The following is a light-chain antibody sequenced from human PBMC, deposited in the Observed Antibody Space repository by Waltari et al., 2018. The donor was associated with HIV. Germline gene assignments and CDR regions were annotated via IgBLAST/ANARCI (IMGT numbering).Light chain of an antibody. CDR2: DVT. CDR3: CSYAGSSTYV. J-gene: IGLJ1*01. Sequence: QSALTQPASVSGSPGQSIPISCTGTSSDVGAYNYVSWYQQHPGKAPKLMIYDVTKRPSGVSNRFSGSKSANTASLTISGLQAEDEADYYCCSYAGSSTYVFGSGTKVTVL. V-gene: IGLV2-23*02. CDR1: SSDVGAYNY.